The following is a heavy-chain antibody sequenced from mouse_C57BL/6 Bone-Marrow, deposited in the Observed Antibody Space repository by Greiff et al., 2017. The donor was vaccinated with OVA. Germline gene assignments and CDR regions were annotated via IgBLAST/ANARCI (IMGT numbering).Heavy chain of an antibody. CDR3: ARDGYSNYLYAMDY. V-gene: IGHV1-69*01. CDR2: IDPSDSYT. J-gene: IGHJ4*01. CDR1: GYTFTSYW. D-gene: IGHD2-5*01. Sequence: QVQLQQPGAELVMPGASVKLSCKASGYTFTSYWMHWVKQRPGQGLEWIGEIDPSDSYTNYNQKFKGKSTLTVDKSSSTAYMQRSSLTSEDSAVYYCARDGYSNYLYAMDYWGQGTSVTVSS.